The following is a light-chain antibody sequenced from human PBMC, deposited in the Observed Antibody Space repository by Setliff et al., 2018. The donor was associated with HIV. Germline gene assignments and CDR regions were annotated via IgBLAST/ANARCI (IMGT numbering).Light chain of an antibody. J-gene: IGLJ1*01. CDR2: DVT. V-gene: IGLV2-14*03. CDR1: SSDIGGYDY. CDR3: SSYSRSSTFGV. Sequence: QSALTQPASVSGSPGQSITISCTGTSSDIGGYDYVSWFQHRPGKAPKLMMSDVTKRPPGVSTRFSGSKSGNTASLTISGLQAEDEADYYCSSYSRSSTFGVFGTGTKVTV.